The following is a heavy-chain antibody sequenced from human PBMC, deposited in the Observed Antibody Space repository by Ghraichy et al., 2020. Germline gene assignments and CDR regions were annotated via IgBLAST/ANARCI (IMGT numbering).Heavy chain of an antibody. Sequence: ASVKVSCKVSGYTLTELSMHWVRQAPGKGLEWMGGFDPEDGETIYAQKFQGRVTMTEDTSTDTAYMELSSLRSEDTAVYYCAGAHDYGDYQGTFDIWGQGTMVTVSS. CDR3: AGAHDYGDYQGTFDI. J-gene: IGHJ3*02. D-gene: IGHD4-17*01. CDR1: GYTLTELS. V-gene: IGHV1-24*01. CDR2: FDPEDGET.